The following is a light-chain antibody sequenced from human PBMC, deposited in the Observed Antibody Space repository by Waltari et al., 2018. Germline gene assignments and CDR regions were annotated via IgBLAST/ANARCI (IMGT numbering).Light chain of an antibody. Sequence: ETVLTQSPRTLSLSPGERATLSCRASQSVSKYLAWYQQKPGQAPRLLIYDASTRATGIPDRFSANGWGTDFSLSISRLEPEDFAVYYCQKYGTVPATFGQGTKVQMK. J-gene: IGKJ1*01. V-gene: IGKV3-20*01. CDR2: DAS. CDR1: QSVSKY. CDR3: QKYGTVPAT.